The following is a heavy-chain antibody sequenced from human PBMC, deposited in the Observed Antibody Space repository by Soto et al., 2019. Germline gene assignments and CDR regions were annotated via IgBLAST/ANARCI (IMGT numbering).Heavy chain of an antibody. J-gene: IGHJ4*02. V-gene: IGHV4-39*01. CDR1: GGSISSSSYY. D-gene: IGHD2-15*01. Sequence: QLQLQESGPGLVKPSETLSLTCTVSGGSISSSSYYWGWIRQPPGKGLEWIGSIYYSGSTYYNPALTSRAXXXAXASKTQFPLTLSSVTAAATAVYYCARHTPAISISDHWGQGTLVTVSS. CDR2: IYYSGST. CDR3: ARHTPAISISDH.